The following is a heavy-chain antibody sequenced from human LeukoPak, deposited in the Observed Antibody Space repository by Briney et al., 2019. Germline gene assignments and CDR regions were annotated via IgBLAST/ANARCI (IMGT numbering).Heavy chain of an antibody. J-gene: IGHJ4*02. D-gene: IGHD5-24*01. CDR3: AKEGSDGSYPTYFEN. Sequence: GGSLRLSCAASGFTFSSYEMNWVRQAPGKGLEWVSYISSSGSTVYYADSVKGRFTISRDNSKNTLYLQMNSLRVEDTAVYYCAKEGSDGSYPTYFENWGQGALVTVSS. V-gene: IGHV3-48*03. CDR2: ISSSGSTV. CDR1: GFTFSSYE.